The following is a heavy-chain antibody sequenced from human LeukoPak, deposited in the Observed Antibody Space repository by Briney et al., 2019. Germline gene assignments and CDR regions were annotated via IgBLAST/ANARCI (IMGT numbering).Heavy chain of an antibody. J-gene: IGHJ4*02. CDR1: GFTVSSNY. CDR3: AKDAAAAAGCLDY. D-gene: IGHD6-13*01. Sequence: GGSLRLSCAASGFTVSSNYMSWVRQAPGKGLEWVSAISGSGGSTYYADSVKGRFTISRDNSKNTLYLQMNSLRAEDTAVYYCAKDAAAAAGCLDYWGQGTLVTVSS. CDR2: ISGSGGST. V-gene: IGHV3-23*01.